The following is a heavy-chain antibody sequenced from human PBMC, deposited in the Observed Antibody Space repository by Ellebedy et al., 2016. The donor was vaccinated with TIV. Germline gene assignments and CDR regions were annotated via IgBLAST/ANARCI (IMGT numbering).Heavy chain of an antibody. CDR3: ARHGPSRSHYISWFDP. D-gene: IGHD2-15*01. CDR1: GGSVSSGSYY. CDR2: IYYSGST. V-gene: IGHV4-61*01. Sequence: GSLRLXXTVSGGSVSSGSYYWSWIRQPPGKGLEWIGYIYYSGSTNYNPSLKSRVTISVDTSKNQFSLKLSSVTAADTAVYYCARHGPSRSHYISWFDPWGQGTLVTVSS. J-gene: IGHJ5*02.